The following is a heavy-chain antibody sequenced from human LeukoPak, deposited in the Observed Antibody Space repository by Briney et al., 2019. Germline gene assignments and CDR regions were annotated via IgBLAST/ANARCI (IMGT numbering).Heavy chain of an antibody. CDR1: GFTFSSYA. Sequence: GRSLRLSCAASGFTFSSYAMHWVRQAPGKGLEWVAVISYDGSNKYYADSVKGRFTISRDNSKNTLYLQMNSLRAEDTALYYCAKDDPFYSSGSPGVYWGQGTLVTVSS. J-gene: IGHJ4*02. CDR2: ISYDGSNK. CDR3: AKDDPFYSSGSPGVY. D-gene: IGHD6-19*01. V-gene: IGHV3-30-3*01.